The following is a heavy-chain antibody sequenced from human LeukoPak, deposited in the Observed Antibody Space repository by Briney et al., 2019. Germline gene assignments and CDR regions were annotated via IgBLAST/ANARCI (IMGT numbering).Heavy chain of an antibody. V-gene: IGHV3-74*03. D-gene: IGHD1-26*01. CDR1: GFTFCRYW. Sequence: RTLRLSCAASGFTFCRYWMHCVCQAPGKGLVWVARVNSDGFSTTYADSVKGRFTISRDNAKNTLFLQMNSLRDEDTAVYYCARGVGATTVDYWGQGTLVTVSS. J-gene: IGHJ4*02. CDR2: VNSDGFST. CDR3: ARGVGATTVDY.